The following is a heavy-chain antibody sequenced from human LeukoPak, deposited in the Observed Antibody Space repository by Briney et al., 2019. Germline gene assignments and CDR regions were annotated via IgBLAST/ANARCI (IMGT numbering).Heavy chain of an antibody. J-gene: IGHJ4*02. CDR2: ISGSGGST. Sequence: GGSLRLSCAASGFTFSSYAMSWVRQAPGKGLEWVSAISGSGGSTYYADSVKGRFTISRDNSKNTLYLQMNSLRAEDTAVYYGANLGDSSGWYAAGYWGQGTLVTVSS. CDR1: GFTFSSYA. V-gene: IGHV3-23*01. CDR3: ANLGDSSGWYAAGY. D-gene: IGHD6-19*01.